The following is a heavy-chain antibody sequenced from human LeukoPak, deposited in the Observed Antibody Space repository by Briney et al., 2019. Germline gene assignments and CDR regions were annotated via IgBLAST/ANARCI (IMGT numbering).Heavy chain of an antibody. CDR2: IYSGGGT. J-gene: IGHJ4*02. V-gene: IGHV3-66*01. Sequence: GGSLRLSCAASGFTVNSNYMTWVRQAPGKGLEWVSIIYSGGGTYYADSVKARLTISTDNYKHTLVVHMTSRRDEVTAVYYCARDSCTTTPCSEYWGQGTLVTVSS. CDR1: GFTVNSNY. D-gene: IGHD2-2*01. CDR3: ARDSCTTTPCSEY.